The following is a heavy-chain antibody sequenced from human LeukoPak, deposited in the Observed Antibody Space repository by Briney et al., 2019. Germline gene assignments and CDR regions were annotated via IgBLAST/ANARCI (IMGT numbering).Heavy chain of an antibody. J-gene: IGHJ6*02. CDR2: IYPGDSDT. V-gene: IGHV5-51*01. D-gene: IGHD3-22*01. Sequence: GESLKISCKGSGYSFTSYWIGWVRQMPGKGLEWMGIIYPGDSDTRYSPSFQGQVTISADKSISTAYLQWSSLKASDTAMYYCARVGNYYASSGPTEVYGMDVWGQGTTVTVSS. CDR1: GYSFTSYW. CDR3: ARVGNYYASSGPTEVYGMDV.